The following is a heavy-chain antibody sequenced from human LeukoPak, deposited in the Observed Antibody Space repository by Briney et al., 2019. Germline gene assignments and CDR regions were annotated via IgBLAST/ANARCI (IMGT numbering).Heavy chain of an antibody. CDR1: GFTVSSNY. Sequence: GGSLRLSCAASGFTVSSNYMTWVRQAPGKGLEWVSVIYSGGNTYYADSVKGRFTISRDNSENTVYLQMNSLRAEDTAVYYCAREIENYGFDYWGQGTLVTVSP. CDR2: IYSGGNT. CDR3: AREIENYGFDY. D-gene: IGHD3-16*01. V-gene: IGHV3-53*01. J-gene: IGHJ4*02.